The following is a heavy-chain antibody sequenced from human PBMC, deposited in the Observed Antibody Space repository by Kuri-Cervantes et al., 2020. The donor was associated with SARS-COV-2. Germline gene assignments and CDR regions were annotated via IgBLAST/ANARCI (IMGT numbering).Heavy chain of an antibody. CDR1: GFTFSDYY. CDR2: ISSSGSTI. J-gene: IGHJ3*02. CDR3: AITLGLGEPHAFDI. D-gene: IGHD3-16*01. Sequence: LSLTCAASGFTFSDYYMSWIRQAPGKGLEWVSYISSSGSTIYYADSVKGRFTISRDNAKNSLYLQMNSLRAEDTAVYYCAITLGLGEPHAFDIWGQGTMVTVSS. V-gene: IGHV3-11*04.